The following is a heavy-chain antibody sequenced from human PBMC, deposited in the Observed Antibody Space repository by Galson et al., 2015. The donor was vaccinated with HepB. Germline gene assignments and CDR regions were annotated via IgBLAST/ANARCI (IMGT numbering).Heavy chain of an antibody. D-gene: IGHD4-17*01. CDR2: IKQDGSEK. CDR1: GFTFSSYW. CDR3: AREPGYGDYPYYYYGMDV. J-gene: IGHJ6*02. Sequence: SLRLSCAASGFTFSSYWMSWVRQAPGKGLEWVANIKQDGSEKYHVNSVKGRFTISRDNAKNSLYLQMNSLRAEDTAVYYCAREPGYGDYPYYYYGMDVWGQGTTVTVSS. V-gene: IGHV3-7*01.